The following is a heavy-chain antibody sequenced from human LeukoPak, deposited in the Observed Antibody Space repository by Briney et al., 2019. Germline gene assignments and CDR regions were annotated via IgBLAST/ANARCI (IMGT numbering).Heavy chain of an antibody. D-gene: IGHD7-27*01. CDR2: VNPSGGST. J-gene: IGHJ4*02. Sequence: ASVKFSCKASGYTFTSYFMHWVRKAPGQGLEWMGLVNPSGGSTNYAQKFQGRVTMTRDMSTSTVFMELDSLRSEDTAVYYCARGPGDLGDYWGQGTLVTVSS. CDR3: ARGPGDLGDY. V-gene: IGHV1-46*01. CDR1: GYTFTSYF.